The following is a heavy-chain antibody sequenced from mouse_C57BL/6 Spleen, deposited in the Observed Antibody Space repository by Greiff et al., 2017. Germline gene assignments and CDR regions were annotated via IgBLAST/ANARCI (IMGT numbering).Heavy chain of an antibody. D-gene: IGHD2-4*01. CDR3: ARHYDYDRDFDY. Sequence: VQLQQPGAELVKPGASVKMSCKASGYTFTSYWITWVKQRPGQGLEWIGDIYPGSGSTNYNEKFKSKATLTVDTSSSTAYMQLSSLTSEDSAVYYCARHYDYDRDFDYWGQGTTLTVSS. J-gene: IGHJ2*01. V-gene: IGHV1-55*01. CDR1: GYTFTSYW. CDR2: IYPGSGST.